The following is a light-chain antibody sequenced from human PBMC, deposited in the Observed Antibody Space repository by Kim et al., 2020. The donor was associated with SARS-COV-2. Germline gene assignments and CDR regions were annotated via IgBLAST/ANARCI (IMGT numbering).Light chain of an antibody. Sequence: NFMLTQPHSVSESPGKTVTISCTRSSGGIASNYVQWYQQRPGSAPTTVIYEDNQRPSGVPDRFSGSIDSSSNSASLTISGLKTEDEADYYCQSYDSSRWVFGGGTQLTVL. CDR3: QSYDSSRWV. V-gene: IGLV6-57*04. CDR2: EDN. J-gene: IGLJ3*02. CDR1: SGGIASNY.